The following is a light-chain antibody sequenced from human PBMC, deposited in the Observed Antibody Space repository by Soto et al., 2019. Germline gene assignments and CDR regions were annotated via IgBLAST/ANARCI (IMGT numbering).Light chain of an antibody. J-gene: IGKJ1*01. CDR3: QHYKESST. CDR1: QSISSW. CDR2: EAS. V-gene: IGKV1-5*03. Sequence: DIQMTQSPSTLSASVGDRVTITCRASQSISSWLAWYQQKPGKAPKLLIYEASSSEIGVPPRFSGSGFGTEFTLTISSLQPEDFATYYCQHYKESSTFGQGTRLEIK.